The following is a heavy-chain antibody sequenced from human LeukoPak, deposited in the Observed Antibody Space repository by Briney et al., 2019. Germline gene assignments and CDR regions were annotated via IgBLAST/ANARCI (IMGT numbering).Heavy chain of an antibody. D-gene: IGHD2-15*01. J-gene: IGHJ4*02. Sequence: PGGSLRLSCAASGFTFSTYWMSWVRQAPGKGLEWVANIKQDGSEKYYVDSVKGRFTISRDNAKNSLYLQMNSLRAEDTAVYYCAREGYCSGGSCYSGPPGYWGQGTLVTVSS. V-gene: IGHV3-7*01. CDR3: AREGYCSGGSCYSGPPGY. CDR1: GFTFSTYW. CDR2: IKQDGSEK.